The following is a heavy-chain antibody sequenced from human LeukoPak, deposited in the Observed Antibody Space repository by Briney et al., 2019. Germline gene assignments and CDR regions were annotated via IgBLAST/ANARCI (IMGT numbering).Heavy chain of an antibody. V-gene: IGHV3-48*03. CDR3: ASGKGLTFDY. D-gene: IGHD4-23*01. CDR1: GFTFSSYE. CDR2: ISSSGSTI. J-gene: IGHJ4*02. Sequence: GGSLRLSCAASGFTFSSYEMNWVRQAPGKGLEWFSYISSSGSTIYYADSVKGRFTISRDNAKSSLYLQMNSLRAEDTAVYYCASGKGLTFDYWGQGTVVTVSS.